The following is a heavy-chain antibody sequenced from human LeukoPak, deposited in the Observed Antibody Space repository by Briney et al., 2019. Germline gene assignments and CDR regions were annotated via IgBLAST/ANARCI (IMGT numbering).Heavy chain of an antibody. CDR1: GYTFSNYG. Sequence: ASVKVSFKASGYTFSNYGVSWVRQAPGQGLEWLGWISAYNGDTNYAQILQGRVTMTTDTSTNTAYLELRGLRSDDTAIYYCARGAYCGGDCSSSDSFDIWGQGTMVTVSS. V-gene: IGHV1-18*04. CDR2: ISAYNGDT. J-gene: IGHJ3*02. D-gene: IGHD2-21*02. CDR3: ARGAYCGGDCSSSDSFDI.